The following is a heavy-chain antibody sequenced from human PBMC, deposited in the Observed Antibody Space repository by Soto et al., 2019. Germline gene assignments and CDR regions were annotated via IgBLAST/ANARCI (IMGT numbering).Heavy chain of an antibody. V-gene: IGHV4-34*01. J-gene: IGHJ3*02. CDR3: ASARGAAAGGAFDI. CDR2: INHSGST. D-gene: IGHD6-13*01. Sequence: SETLSLTCAVYGGSFSGYYWSWIRQPPGKGLEWIGEINHSGSTNYNPSLKSRVTISVDTSKNQFSLKLSSVTAADTAVYYCASARGAAAGGAFDIWGQGTMVTVSS. CDR1: GGSFSGYY.